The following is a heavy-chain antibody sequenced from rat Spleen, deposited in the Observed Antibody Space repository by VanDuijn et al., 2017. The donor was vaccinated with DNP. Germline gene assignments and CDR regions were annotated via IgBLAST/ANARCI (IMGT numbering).Heavy chain of an antibody. V-gene: IGHV5-46*01. D-gene: IGHD3-1*01. J-gene: IGHJ1*01. CDR1: GFTFSSFP. Sequence: EVQLVESGGGLVQPGRSLRLSCTASGFTFSSFPMAWVRQAPTKGLEWVASITSDTGTTYYRDSVKGRFTISRDTAKSTLYLQMNSLRSEDTATYYCARGSTSIYWYFDFWGPGTMVTVSS. CDR3: ARGSTSIYWYFDF. CDR2: ITSDTGTT.